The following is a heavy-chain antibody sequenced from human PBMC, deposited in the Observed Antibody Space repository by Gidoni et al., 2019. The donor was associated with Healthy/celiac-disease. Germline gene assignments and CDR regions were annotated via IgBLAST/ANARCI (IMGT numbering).Heavy chain of an antibody. Sequence: QVQLVQSGAEVKKPGASVKVSCKVSGYTLTDLSMPRVRQAPGKGLEWMGGFDPEDGETIYAQKFQGRVTMTEDTSTDTAYMELSSLRSVDTAVYYCATGYDFWSGYRLGPYYYYGMDVWGQGTTVTVSS. CDR1: GYTLTDLS. CDR2: FDPEDGET. V-gene: IGHV1-24*01. J-gene: IGHJ6*02. D-gene: IGHD3-3*01. CDR3: ATGYDFWSGYRLGPYYYYGMDV.